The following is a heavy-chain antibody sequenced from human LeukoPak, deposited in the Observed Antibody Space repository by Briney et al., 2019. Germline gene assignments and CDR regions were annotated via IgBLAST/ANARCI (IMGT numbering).Heavy chain of an antibody. Sequence: PGGSLRLSCAASGFTFSSYSMNWVRQAPGKGLEWVSSISSSSSYIYYADSVKGRFTISRDNAKNSLYLQMNSLRAEDTAVYYCARDSSEEYLRFLEWFTQRDPQEYYYYGMDVWGQGTTVTVSS. V-gene: IGHV3-21*01. CDR1: GFTFSSYS. J-gene: IGHJ6*02. CDR2: ISSSSSYI. D-gene: IGHD3-3*01. CDR3: ARDSSEEYLRFLEWFTQRDPQEYYYYGMDV.